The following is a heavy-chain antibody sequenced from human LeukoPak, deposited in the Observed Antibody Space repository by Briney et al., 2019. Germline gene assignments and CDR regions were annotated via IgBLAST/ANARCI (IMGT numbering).Heavy chain of an antibody. CDR2: ITGNGYNT. Sequence: GGSLRLSCAASGFTFSSYAMSWVRQAPGKGLEWVSGITGNGYNTYYADSVKGRFTVSRDNPKSTLYLQMNSLRAEDTAVYYCASVRPGSSSWYEYRIWGQGTMVTVSS. D-gene: IGHD6-13*01. V-gene: IGHV3-23*01. CDR1: GFTFSSYA. CDR3: ASVRPGSSSWYEYRI. J-gene: IGHJ3*02.